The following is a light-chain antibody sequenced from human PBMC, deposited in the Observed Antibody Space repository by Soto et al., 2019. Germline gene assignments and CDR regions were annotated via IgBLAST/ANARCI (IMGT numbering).Light chain of an antibody. J-gene: IGLJ1*01. CDR3: SSYTSSRSPRCG. Sequence: THAVSVSGAARESLRIFCTETSSDVGGYNYVPWYQKHPGKAPTLMIYDVSNPPSRASNRLSGSKAGHPASLTIPWPPAEDEADYDRSSYTSSRSPRCGFGPGTQVPV. CDR2: DVS. V-gene: IGLV2-14*01. CDR1: SSDVGGYNY.